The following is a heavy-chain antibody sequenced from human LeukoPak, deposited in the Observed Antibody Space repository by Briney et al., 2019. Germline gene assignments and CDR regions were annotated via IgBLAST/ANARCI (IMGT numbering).Heavy chain of an antibody. V-gene: IGHV3-23*01. Sequence: GGSLRLSCAASGFTSSSYAMSWVRQAPGKGLEWVSAISGSGGSSYYADSVKGRFTIARDNSKNTLYLQMNSLGAEDTAVYYCAKVAPYGNYLFHYWGQGTRVTVSS. J-gene: IGHJ4*02. D-gene: IGHD1-7*01. CDR3: AKVAPYGNYLFHY. CDR2: ISGSGGSS. CDR1: GFTSSSYA.